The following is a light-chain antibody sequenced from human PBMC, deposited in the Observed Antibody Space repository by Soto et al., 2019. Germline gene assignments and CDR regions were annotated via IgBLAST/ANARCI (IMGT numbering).Light chain of an antibody. CDR2: EVN. CDR3: CSYAGRSTGV. CDR1: SSDVGNYDF. J-gene: IGLJ3*02. Sequence: QAVLTQPASVSGSLGQSITISCTGSSSDVGNYDFVSWYQHHPGKAPKVIIYEVNKWPSGVSDRFSGSKSGNTASLTVSGLQAEDEADYFCCSYAGRSTGVFGGGTQLTVL. V-gene: IGLV2-23*02.